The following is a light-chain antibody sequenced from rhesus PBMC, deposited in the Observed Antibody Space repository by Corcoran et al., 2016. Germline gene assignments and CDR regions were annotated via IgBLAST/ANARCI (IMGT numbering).Light chain of an antibody. CDR2: KTY. Sequence: DIQMTQSPSSLSASVGDTVTITCRASQGISSWLAWYQQKPGKAPKRLIYKTYRLQSGVPSRISGSGSGTDFTLTIGSLQSEGFATYYCQKYSSRPYSFGHGTKVEIK. J-gene: IGKJ2*01. V-gene: IGKV1-22*01. CDR1: QGISSW. CDR3: QKYSSRPYS.